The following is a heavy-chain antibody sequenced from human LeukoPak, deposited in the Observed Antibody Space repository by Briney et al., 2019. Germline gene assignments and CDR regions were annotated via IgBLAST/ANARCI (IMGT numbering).Heavy chain of an antibody. CDR1: GYTFTGFY. Sequence: PAASVKVSCKASGYTFTGFYIHWVRQAPGQGLEWMGRINPNSGDTNYAQKFLARVTMTRDTSISTAFMELTRLRSDDTAVYYCARVGYYDGSGYLDYWGQGTLVPVSS. D-gene: IGHD3-22*01. CDR2: INPNSGDT. CDR3: ARVGYYDGSGYLDY. V-gene: IGHV1-2*06. J-gene: IGHJ4*02.